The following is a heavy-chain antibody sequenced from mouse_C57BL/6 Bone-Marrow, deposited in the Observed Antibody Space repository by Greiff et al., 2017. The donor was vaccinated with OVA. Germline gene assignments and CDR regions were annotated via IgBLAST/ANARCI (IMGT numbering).Heavy chain of an antibody. CDR2: IDPSDSYT. J-gene: IGHJ2*01. CDR1: GYTFTSYW. CDR3: ARALYYDYLDY. D-gene: IGHD2-4*01. V-gene: IGHV1-50*01. Sequence: QVQLQQPGAELVKPGASVKLSCKASGYTFTSYWMQWVKQRPGQGLEWIGEIDPSDSYTNYNQKFKGKATLTVDTSSSTAYMQLSSLTSEDSAVYYCARALYYDYLDYWGQGTTLTVSS.